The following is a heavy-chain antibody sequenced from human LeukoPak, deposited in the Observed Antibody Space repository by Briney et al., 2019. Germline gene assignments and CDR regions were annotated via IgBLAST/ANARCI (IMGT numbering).Heavy chain of an antibody. D-gene: IGHD1-26*01. CDR3: ARGAGIVGATTVAFDI. Sequence: GGSLGLSCAASGFTFSDYYMSWIRQAPGKGLEWVSYISSSGSTIYYADSVKGRFTISRDNAKNSLYLQMNSLRAEDTAVYYCARGAGIVGATTVAFDIWGQGTMVTVSS. CDR1: GFTFSDYY. J-gene: IGHJ3*02. V-gene: IGHV3-11*04. CDR2: ISSSGSTI.